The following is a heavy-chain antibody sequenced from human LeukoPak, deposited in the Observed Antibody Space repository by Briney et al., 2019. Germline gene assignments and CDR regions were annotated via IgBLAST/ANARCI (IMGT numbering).Heavy chain of an antibody. D-gene: IGHD2-8*01. J-gene: IGHJ4*02. V-gene: IGHV4-59*01. CDR1: SGSIRTSY. Sequence: SETLSLTCTVSSGSIRTSYCSWIRQPPGKGLEWIGYIYYSGSTNYNPSLRSRVTISVDTSRNQFSLKLSSVTAADTAVYYCARAPNPDFFDDWGQGTLVTVSS. CDR2: IYYSGST. CDR3: ARAPNPDFFDD.